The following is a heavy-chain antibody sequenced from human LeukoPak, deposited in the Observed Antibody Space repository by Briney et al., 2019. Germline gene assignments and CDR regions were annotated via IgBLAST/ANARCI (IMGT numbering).Heavy chain of an antibody. Sequence: SETLSLTCAVSGASITPYYWTWIRQPAGKTLEWIGRIHTTGNTNHNSSLTSRVTMSLDTSNNQFSLKLASVTDADTAVYYCARGHRRGDYSDRYNFYDYWGQGILVTVSS. J-gene: IGHJ4*02. CDR1: GASITPYY. CDR2: IHTTGNT. V-gene: IGHV4-4*07. D-gene: IGHD4-17*01. CDR3: ARGHRRGDYSDRYNFYDY.